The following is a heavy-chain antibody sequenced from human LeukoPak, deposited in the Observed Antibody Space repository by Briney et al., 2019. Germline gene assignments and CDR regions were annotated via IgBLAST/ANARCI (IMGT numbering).Heavy chain of an antibody. J-gene: IGHJ6*03. D-gene: IGHD3-22*01. V-gene: IGHV1-69-2*01. CDR1: GYTFTDYY. Sequence: ASVKVSCKASGYTFTDYYMHWVQQAPGKGLEWMGRVDPEDGETIYAEKFQGRVTITADTSTDTAYMGLSSLRSEDTAVYYCATDSGTYDSSGYYLYYMDVWGKGTTVTVSS. CDR3: ATDSGTYDSSGYYLYYMDV. CDR2: VDPEDGET.